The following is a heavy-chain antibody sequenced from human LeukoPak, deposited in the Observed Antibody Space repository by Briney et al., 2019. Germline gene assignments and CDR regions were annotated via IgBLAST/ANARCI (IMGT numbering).Heavy chain of an antibody. D-gene: IGHD3-10*02. CDR3: TRENYVPDS. Sequence: GVSLRLSCAASGYRFRPYWMSWVRQTPGKGLEWVASISDGGRATYYGDSVRGRFTISRDDARNSLFLQMNGLRADDTAVYYCTRENYVPDSWGQGTLVTVSS. CDR2: ISDGGRAT. V-gene: IGHV3-7*03. CDR1: GYRFRPYW. J-gene: IGHJ5*02.